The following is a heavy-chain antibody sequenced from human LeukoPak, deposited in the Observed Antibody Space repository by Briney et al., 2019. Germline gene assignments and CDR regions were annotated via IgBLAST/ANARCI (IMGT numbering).Heavy chain of an antibody. Sequence: PGGSLRLSCAASGFTFSSYSMNWVRQAPGKGLEWVSSISSSSSYIYYADSVKGRFTISRDNAKNSLYLQMNSLRAEDTAVYYCARGLYRPYTMVRGVIAKCTPDYWGQGTLVTVSS. J-gene: IGHJ4*02. CDR1: GFTFSSYS. D-gene: IGHD3-10*01. CDR3: ARGLYRPYTMVRGVIAKCTPDY. CDR2: ISSSSSYI. V-gene: IGHV3-21*01.